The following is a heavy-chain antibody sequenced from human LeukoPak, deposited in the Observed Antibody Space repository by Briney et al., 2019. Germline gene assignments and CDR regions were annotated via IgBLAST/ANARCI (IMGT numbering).Heavy chain of an antibody. CDR2: INHSGST. D-gene: IGHD2-2*01. CDR3: ARETTTYCSSTSCHNWFDP. Sequence: PSETLSLTCAVYGGSFSGYYWSWIRQPPGKGLEWIGEINHSGSTNYNPSLKSRVTISVDTSMNQFSLKLSSVTAADTAVYYCARETTTYCSSTSCHNWFDPWGQGTLVTVSS. CDR1: GGSFSGYY. V-gene: IGHV4-34*01. J-gene: IGHJ5*02.